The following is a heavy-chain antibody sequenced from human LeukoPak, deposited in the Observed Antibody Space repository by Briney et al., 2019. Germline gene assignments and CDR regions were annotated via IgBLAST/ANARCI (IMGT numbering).Heavy chain of an antibody. CDR1: GGSISSYY. V-gene: IGHV4-59*08. J-gene: IGHJ6*02. CDR2: IYSSGST. D-gene: IGHD6-6*01. CDR3: ARHVPYSSSYYGMDV. Sequence: PSETLSLTCTVSGGSISSYYWSWIRQPPGKGLEWIGYIYSSGSTNYNPSLKSRVTISVDTSENQFSLKLSSVTAADTAVYYCARHVPYSSSYYGMDVWGQGTTVTVSS.